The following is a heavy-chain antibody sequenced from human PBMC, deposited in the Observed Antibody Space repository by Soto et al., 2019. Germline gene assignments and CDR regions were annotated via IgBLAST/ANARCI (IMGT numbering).Heavy chain of an antibody. Sequence: EVQLLESGGGLVPPGGSLRLSCAASGFTFSTNSMTWVRQATGKGLEWVCGISGGGDSTHYADSVKGRFTISRDNSKNRVYLQMNSLTADDAGVYFCAKWDGYGDQGGQGTLVTVS. CDR2: ISGGGDST. CDR1: GFTFSTNS. D-gene: IGHD5-12*01. CDR3: AKWDGYGDQ. V-gene: IGHV3-23*01. J-gene: IGHJ4*02.